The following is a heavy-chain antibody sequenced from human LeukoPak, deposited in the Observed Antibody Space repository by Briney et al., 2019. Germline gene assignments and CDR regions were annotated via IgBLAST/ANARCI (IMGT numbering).Heavy chain of an antibody. V-gene: IGHV4-34*01. J-gene: IGHJ4*02. CDR2: IYRRGST. CDR3: ARDVRNYYDSSGYYLFDY. CDR1: GGSFSGYY. Sequence: PSETLSLTCAVYGGSFSGYYWSWIRQPPGKGLEWIGNIYRRGSTHYNPSLKSRVTISMDTSKNQFSLKLSSVTAADTAVYYCARDVRNYYDSSGYYLFDYWGQGTLLSV. D-gene: IGHD3-22*01.